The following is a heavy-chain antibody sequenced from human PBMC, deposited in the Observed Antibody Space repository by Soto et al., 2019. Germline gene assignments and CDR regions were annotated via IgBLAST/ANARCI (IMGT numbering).Heavy chain of an antibody. CDR3: ARGSIAARHPFDY. D-gene: IGHD6-6*01. CDR1: GGSISSSNW. CDR2: IYHSGST. Sequence: QVQLQESGPGLVKPSGTLSLTCAVSGGSISSSNWWSWVRQPPGKGLEWIGEIYHSGSTNYNPSLKSRVTISVDKSQNQFSLKLSSGTAAETGVYYWARGSIAARHPFDYLGPGTLGTVSS. J-gene: IGHJ4*02. V-gene: IGHV4-4*02.